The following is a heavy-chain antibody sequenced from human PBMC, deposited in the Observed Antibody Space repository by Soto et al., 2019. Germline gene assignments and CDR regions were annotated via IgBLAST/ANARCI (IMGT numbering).Heavy chain of an antibody. Sequence: GGSRRLCCAASGFTLSSYAMSWVRQAPGKGLEWVSAISGSGGSTYYADSVKGRFTISRDNSKNTLYLQMNSLRAEDTAVYYCAKSGERITMVRGVSNWFDPWGQGTLVTVSS. J-gene: IGHJ5*02. D-gene: IGHD3-10*01. CDR3: AKSGERITMVRGVSNWFDP. CDR1: GFTLSSYA. CDR2: ISGSGGST. V-gene: IGHV3-23*01.